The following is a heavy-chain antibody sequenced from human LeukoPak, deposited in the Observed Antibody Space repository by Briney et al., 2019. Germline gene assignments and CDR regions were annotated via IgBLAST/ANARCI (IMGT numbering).Heavy chain of an antibody. CDR1: GYTFTSYG. CDR3: ARKVNTAMVQDFDY. CDR2: ISAYNGNT. V-gene: IGHV1-18*01. Sequence: ASVKVSCXASGYTFTSYGISWVRQAPGQGLEWMGWISAYNGNTNYAQKLQGRVTMTTDTSTSTAYMELRSLRSDDTAVYYCARKVNTAMVQDFDYWGQGTLVTVSS. D-gene: IGHD5-18*01. J-gene: IGHJ4*02.